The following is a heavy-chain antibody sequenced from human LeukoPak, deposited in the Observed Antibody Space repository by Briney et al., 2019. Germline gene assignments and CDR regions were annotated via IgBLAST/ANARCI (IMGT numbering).Heavy chain of an antibody. Sequence: ASVKVSCKASGYTFTGYYMHWVRQAPGQGLEWRGWINPNSVGTNYAQKFQGRVTMTRDTSIRQAYMQLSRLRSDDKAVYYCATVPIAVVPAAFDYWGQGTLVTVSS. CDR2: INPNSVGT. J-gene: IGHJ4*02. CDR3: ATVPIAVVPAAFDY. D-gene: IGHD2-2*01. CDR1: GYTFTGYY. V-gene: IGHV1-2*02.